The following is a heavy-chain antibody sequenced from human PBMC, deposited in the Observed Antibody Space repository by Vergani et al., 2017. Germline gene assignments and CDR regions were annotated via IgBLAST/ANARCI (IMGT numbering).Heavy chain of an antibody. D-gene: IGHD3-3*01. CDR1: GYTFTSYG. CDR3: ASHYDFWSGYPTPFDY. V-gene: IGHV1-18*04. J-gene: IGHJ4*02. CDR2: ISAYNGNT. Sequence: QVQLVQSGAEVKKPGASVKVSCKASGYTFTSYGISWVRQAPGQGLEWMGWISAYNGNTNYAQKLQGRVTMTTDTSTSPTYMELRSLRSDDTAVYYCASHYDFWSGYPTPFDYWGQGTLVTVSA.